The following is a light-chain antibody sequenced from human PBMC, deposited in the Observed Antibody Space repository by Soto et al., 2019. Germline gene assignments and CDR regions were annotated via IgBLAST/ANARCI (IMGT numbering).Light chain of an antibody. Sequence: DIQMTQSPSTLSGSVGDRVTITCQAIQTISSGLAWYQQKPGKAPKLLIYKASTLKRGVPCRFSGSGSGTEFTLTISGLQPDDFATYYCQHYKFFPWTFGQGTKVDIK. CDR1: QTISSG. CDR3: QHYKFFPWT. V-gene: IGKV1-5*03. CDR2: KAS. J-gene: IGKJ1*01.